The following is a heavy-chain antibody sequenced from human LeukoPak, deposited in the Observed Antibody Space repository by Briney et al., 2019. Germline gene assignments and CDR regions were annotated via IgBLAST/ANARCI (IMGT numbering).Heavy chain of an antibody. J-gene: IGHJ4*02. V-gene: IGHV4-39*07. Sequence: SETLSLTCTVSGGSISGSTYYWSWIRQPPGKGLEWIGSVYYTGNTYNNPSIKSRVTISVDTSKNQFSLRLSFLTAADTAVYYCARDGSHKWGLFDYWGQGTLLTVSS. D-gene: IGHD1-1*01. CDR2: VYYTGNT. CDR3: ARDGSHKWGLFDY. CDR1: GGSISGSTYY.